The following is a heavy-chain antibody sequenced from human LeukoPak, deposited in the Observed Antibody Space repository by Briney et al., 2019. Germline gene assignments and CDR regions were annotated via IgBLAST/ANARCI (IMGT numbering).Heavy chain of an antibody. CDR2: INQGGSVL. CDR1: GFTFSRSW. D-gene: IGHD3-16*01. Sequence: GGSLRLSCAGSGFTFSRSWMTWVRQAPGKGLEWVASINQGGSVLHYMDSVQGRFTISRDNAENSVFLQMNNLRAENTAVYYCAKLLGDVTTLDYWGQGTQVTVSS. J-gene: IGHJ4*02. V-gene: IGHV3-7*01. CDR3: AKLLGDVTTLDY.